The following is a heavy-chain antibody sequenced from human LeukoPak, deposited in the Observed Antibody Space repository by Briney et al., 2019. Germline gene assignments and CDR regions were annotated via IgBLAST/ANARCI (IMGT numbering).Heavy chain of an antibody. CDR1: GGSMSSYY. J-gene: IGHJ6*03. D-gene: IGHD4/OR15-4a*01. CDR2: IYTSGST. V-gene: IGHV4-4*09. Sequence: SETLSLTCTVSGGSMSSYYWSRIRQPPGKGLEWIGYIYTSGSTNYNPSLKSRVTISVDTSKNQFSLKLSSVTAADTAVYYCARLYGASYYYYYMDVWGKGTTVTVSS. CDR3: ARLYGASYYYYYMDV.